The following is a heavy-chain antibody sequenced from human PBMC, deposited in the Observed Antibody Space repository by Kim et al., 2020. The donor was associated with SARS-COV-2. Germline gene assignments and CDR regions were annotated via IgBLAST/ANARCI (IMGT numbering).Heavy chain of an antibody. Sequence: ASVKVSCKVSGYTLTELSMHWVRQAPGKGLEWMGGFDPEDGETIYAQKFQGRVTMTEDTSTDTAYMDLSSLRSEDTAVYYCATLDNRGYYKEYYFDYWGQGTLLTVSS. J-gene: IGHJ4*02. CDR1: GYTLTELS. CDR2: FDPEDGET. V-gene: IGHV1-24*01. D-gene: IGHD3-22*01. CDR3: ATLDNRGYYKEYYFDY.